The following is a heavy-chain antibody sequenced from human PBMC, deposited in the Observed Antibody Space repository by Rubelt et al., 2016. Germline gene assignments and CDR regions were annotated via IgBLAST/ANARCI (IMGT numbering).Heavy chain of an antibody. J-gene: IGHJ4*02. CDR3: ARGCRSTSCYDDY. Sequence: QVQLQESGPGLVKPSETLSLICTVSGGSSSDYYWTWIRQPPGKGLEWIGEINHSGSTNYNPSLKSRVTISVDTSKNQFSLKLRSVTAADTSVYYCARGCRSTSCYDDYWGQGTLVTVSS. D-gene: IGHD2-2*01. CDR2: INHSGST. CDR1: GGSSSDYY. V-gene: IGHV4-34*01.